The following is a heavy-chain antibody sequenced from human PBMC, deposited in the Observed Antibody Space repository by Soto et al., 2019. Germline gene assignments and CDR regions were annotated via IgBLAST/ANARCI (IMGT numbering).Heavy chain of an antibody. D-gene: IGHD2-15*01. J-gene: IGHJ5*02. CDR3: ARDPRYCSGGSCYSFRVGWFDP. CDR1: GFTFSSYW. CDR2: INSDGSST. V-gene: IGHV3-74*01. Sequence: GGSLRLSCAASGFTFSSYWMHWVRQAPGKGLVWVSRINSDGSSTSYADSVKGRFTISRDNAKNTLYLQMNSLRAEDTAVYYCARDPRYCSGGSCYSFRVGWFDPWGQGTLVTVSS.